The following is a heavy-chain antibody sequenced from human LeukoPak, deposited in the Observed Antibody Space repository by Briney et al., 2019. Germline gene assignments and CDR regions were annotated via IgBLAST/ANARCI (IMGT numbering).Heavy chain of an antibody. J-gene: IGHJ5*02. CDR3: ARDEDTVTTGYLHAP. CDR1: GYTFTGYY. D-gene: IGHD4-17*01. V-gene: IGHV1-2*02. Sequence: ASVNVSCTASGYTFTGYYMHWVRQAPGQGLEWMGWINPNSGGTNYAQKFQGRVTMTRDTSISTAYMELSRLRSDDTAVYYCARDEDTVTTGYLHAPWGQGTLVTVSS. CDR2: INPNSGGT.